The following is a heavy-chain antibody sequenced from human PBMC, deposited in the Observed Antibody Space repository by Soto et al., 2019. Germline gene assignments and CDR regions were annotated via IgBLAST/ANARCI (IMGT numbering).Heavy chain of an antibody. CDR3: ASIYGDSHYFDY. V-gene: IGHV3-21*01. CDR1: GFTFSSYS. CDR2: ISSSSSYI. J-gene: IGHJ4*02. Sequence: EVQLVESGGGLVKPGGSLRLSCAASGFTFSSYSMNWVRQAPGKGLEWVSSISSSSSYIYYADSVKGRFTISRDNAKNSLYLQMNSLRAEDTAVYYCASIYGDSHYFDYWGQGTLVTVSS. D-gene: IGHD4-17*01.